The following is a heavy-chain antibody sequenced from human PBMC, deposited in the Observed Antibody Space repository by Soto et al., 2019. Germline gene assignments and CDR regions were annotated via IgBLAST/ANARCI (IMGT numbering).Heavy chain of an antibody. CDR2: ILYSGHT. J-gene: IGHJ6*02. CDR3: ARDRGHINGTSFLYYGMAV. Sequence: SETLSLTCTVSGGSISSDDYYWSWIRQHPGKGLEWIGYILYSGHTYYNPSLKSRVTMSVDMSKNQFSLKVTSVTAADTAVYYCARDRGHINGTSFLYYGMAVWAQGTTVTVSS. CDR1: GGSISSDDYY. D-gene: IGHD1-7*01. V-gene: IGHV4-31*03.